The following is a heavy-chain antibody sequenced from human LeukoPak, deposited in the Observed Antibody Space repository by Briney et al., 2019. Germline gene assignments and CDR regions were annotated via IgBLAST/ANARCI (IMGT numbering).Heavy chain of an antibody. J-gene: IGHJ4*02. CDR3: VRAYSSVASCDY. D-gene: IGHD6-19*01. CDR2: ITSSGTTI. V-gene: IGHV3-48*03. CDR1: GFRFSSYE. Sequence: SLRLSCAASGFRFSSYEMNWVRQAPGKGLEWVSYITSSGTTIHYADSVKGRFTISRDNAKNSLYLQMNSLRAEDTAVYYCVRAYSSVASCDYWGQGTLVTVSS.